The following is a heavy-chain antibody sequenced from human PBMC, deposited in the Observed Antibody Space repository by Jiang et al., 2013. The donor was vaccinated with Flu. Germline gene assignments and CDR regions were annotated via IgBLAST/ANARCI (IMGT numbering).Heavy chain of an antibody. CDR3: ARGALVVVDGTSFDS. V-gene: IGHV1-3*01. CDR2: INAAHGNT. D-gene: IGHD3-22*01. J-gene: IGHJ4*02. CDR1: GYIFTSYS. Sequence: GAEVKKPGASVRVSCRASGYIFTSYSIHWVRQAPGQGLEWMGWINAAHGNTKYSQRFQGRLTLTRDTSANTADMELSSLRSEDTAVYYCARGALVVVDGTSFDSWGQGTLVTVSS.